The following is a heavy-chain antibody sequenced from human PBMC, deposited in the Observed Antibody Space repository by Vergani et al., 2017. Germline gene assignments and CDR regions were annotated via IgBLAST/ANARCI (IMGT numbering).Heavy chain of an antibody. Sequence: EVQLVESGGGLVKPGGSLRLSCAASGFTFSSYSMNWVRQAPGKGLEWVSSISSSSSYIYYADSVKGRFTISRDNAKNSLYLQMNSLRAEDTAVYYCAKDPGKTTVRLTSPNYFDYWGQGTLVTVSS. CDR3: AKDPGKTTVRLTSPNYFDY. D-gene: IGHD4-17*01. J-gene: IGHJ4*02. CDR1: GFTFSSYS. V-gene: IGHV3-21*04. CDR2: ISSSSSYI.